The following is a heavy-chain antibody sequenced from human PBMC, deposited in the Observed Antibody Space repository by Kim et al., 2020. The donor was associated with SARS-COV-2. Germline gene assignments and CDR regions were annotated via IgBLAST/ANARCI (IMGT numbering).Heavy chain of an antibody. J-gene: IGHJ4*01. Sequence: SETLSLTCTVSGGSISSSSYYWGWIRQPPGKGLEWIGSIYYSGSTYYNPSLKSRVTISVDTSKNQFSLKLSSVTAADTAVYYCARGCSGSYYSAFDYWG. CDR1: GGSISSSSYY. CDR2: IYYSGST. V-gene: IGHV4-39*07. D-gene: IGHD1-26*01. CDR3: ARGCSGSYYSAFDY.